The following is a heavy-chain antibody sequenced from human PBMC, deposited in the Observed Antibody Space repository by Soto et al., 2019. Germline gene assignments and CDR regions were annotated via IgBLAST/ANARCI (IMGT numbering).Heavy chain of an antibody. CDR2: IYWDDDK. D-gene: IGHD3-3*01. Sequence: QITLNESGPTLVKPTQTLTLTCTFSGFSLTTSGVGVGWIRQSPGKAPEWLALIYWDDDKRYSPSLKSRLTITQDTSKNQVVLTMANLDTADTATYYCAHRVLRTVFGLVTTTAIYFDFWGQGTPVAVSS. CDR3: AHRVLRTVFGLVTTTAIYFDF. CDR1: GFSLTTSGVG. J-gene: IGHJ4*02. V-gene: IGHV2-5*02.